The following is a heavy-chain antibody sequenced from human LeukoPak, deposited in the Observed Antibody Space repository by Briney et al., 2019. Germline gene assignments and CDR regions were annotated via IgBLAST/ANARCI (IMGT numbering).Heavy chain of an antibody. CDR1: GGTFSSYA. CDR2: IIPIFGTA. Sequence: SVKVSFKASGGTFSSYAISWVRQAPGQGLEWMGGIIPIFGTANYAQKFQGRVTITADESTSTAYMELSSLRSEDTAVYYCARDGYSGYQGGPGFDYWGQGTLVTVSS. CDR3: ARDGYSGYQGGPGFDY. V-gene: IGHV1-69*01. D-gene: IGHD5-12*01. J-gene: IGHJ4*02.